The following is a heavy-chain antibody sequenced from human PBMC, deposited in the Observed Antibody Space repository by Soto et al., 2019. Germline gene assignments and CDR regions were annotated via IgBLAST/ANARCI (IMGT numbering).Heavy chain of an antibody. J-gene: IGHJ4*02. V-gene: IGHV1-69*09. CDR2: INPASQLR. CDR3: ARMKLASLDH. CDR1: GVPFNSYG. Sequence: QVVLLQSGTEVKRPGSSVKVSCKASGVPFNSYGFAWVRQAPGRGLEGVGRINPASQLRNYEQSLQGRVTITADTSTKTAYMELSGLTSEETALYYGARMKLASLDHWGQGTLVTVSS.